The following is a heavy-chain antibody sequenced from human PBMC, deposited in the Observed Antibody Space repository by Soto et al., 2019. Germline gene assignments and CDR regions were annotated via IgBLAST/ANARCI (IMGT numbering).Heavy chain of an antibody. J-gene: IGHJ4*02. CDR1: GGSVSSSDW. CDR3: ASGYYYFDY. Sequence: SETLSLTCAVSGGSVSSSDWWSWIRQPPGKGLEWIGDVSHIGTTNYTPSLQSRLTISLDTSKTQFSLKLSSVTAADTAVYYCASGYYYFDYWGQGALVTVSS. CDR2: VSHIGTT. V-gene: IGHV4-4*02. D-gene: IGHD2-2*03.